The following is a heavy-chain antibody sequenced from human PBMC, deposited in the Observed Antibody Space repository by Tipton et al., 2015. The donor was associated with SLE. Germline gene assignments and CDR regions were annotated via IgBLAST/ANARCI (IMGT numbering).Heavy chain of an antibody. Sequence: QLVQSGAEVKKPGESLKISCKGSGYSFTSNWIGWVRQKPGKGLEWMGIIYPGDSETRYSPSFQGQVTISVGKSTTTAYLQWSSLKASDTAIYYCARGPRGQDLGDYWGQGTLLIVSS. CDR3: ARGPRGQDLGDY. CDR2: IYPGDSET. CDR1: GYSFTSNW. D-gene: IGHD1-26*01. J-gene: IGHJ4*02. V-gene: IGHV5-51*03.